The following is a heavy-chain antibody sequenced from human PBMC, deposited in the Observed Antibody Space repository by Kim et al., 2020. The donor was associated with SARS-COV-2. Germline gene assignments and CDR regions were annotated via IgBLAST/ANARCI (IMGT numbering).Heavy chain of an antibody. CDR2: ISGSGSST. CDR3: AREVVVSPDAFDT. CDR1: GLTFRSYD. V-gene: IGHV3-48*03. J-gene: IGHJ3*02. Sequence: GGSLRLSCAASGLTFRSYDMNWVRQAPGKGLEWVSYISGSGSSTYYADSVKGRFTISRDNAKDSLYLQMNGLRAEDTAVYYCAREVVVSPDAFDTWGQGTMVTVSS. D-gene: IGHD3-22*01.